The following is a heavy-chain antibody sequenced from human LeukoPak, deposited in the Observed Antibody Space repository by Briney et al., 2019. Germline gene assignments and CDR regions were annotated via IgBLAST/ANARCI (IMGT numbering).Heavy chain of an antibody. CDR1: GGTHIDHV. V-gene: IGHV1-69*13. J-gene: IGHJ4*02. Sequence: ASVNVSCKASGGTHIDHVISWVRQAPGHGREWMGGIIPLKGTSKLTQKLQDRATISADESTNTVYMEVRSLRSEDTAPYYCATYDVLTGFEYWGQGTLVIVSS. D-gene: IGHD3-9*01. CDR2: IIPLKGTS. CDR3: ATYDVLTGFEY.